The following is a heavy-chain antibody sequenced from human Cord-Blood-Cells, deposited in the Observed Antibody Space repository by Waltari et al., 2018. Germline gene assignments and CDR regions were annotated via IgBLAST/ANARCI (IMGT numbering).Heavy chain of an antibody. CDR2: ISYDGSNK. J-gene: IGHJ6*02. CDR1: GFTLSSYA. Sequence: QVQLVESGGGVVQPGRSLRLACAASGFTLSSYAMHWVRQAPGKGLEWVAVISYDGSNKYYADSVKGRFTISRDNSKNTLYLQMNSPRAEDTAVYYCARDRRSSWYYYYYGMDVWGQGTTVTVSS. CDR3: ARDRRSSWYYYYYGMDV. D-gene: IGHD6-13*01. V-gene: IGHV3-30-3*01.